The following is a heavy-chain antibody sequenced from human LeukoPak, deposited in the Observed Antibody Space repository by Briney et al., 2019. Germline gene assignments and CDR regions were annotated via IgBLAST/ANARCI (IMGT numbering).Heavy chain of an antibody. Sequence: GASVKVSCKASGGTFSSYAISWMRQAPGQGLEWMGWINPNSGGTNYAQKFQGRVTITRDTSISTAYMELSRLRSDDTAVYYCARVVYSYGYVYWGQRTLVTVSS. CDR3: ARVVYSYGYVY. D-gene: IGHD5-18*01. CDR2: INPNSGGT. CDR1: GGTFSSYA. J-gene: IGHJ4*02. V-gene: IGHV1-2*02.